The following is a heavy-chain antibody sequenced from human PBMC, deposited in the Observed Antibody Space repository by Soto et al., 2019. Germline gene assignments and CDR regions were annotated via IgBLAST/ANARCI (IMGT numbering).Heavy chain of an antibody. CDR3: ARDQGYYYSSGGAFDI. V-gene: IGHV1-69*13. D-gene: IGHD3-22*01. CDR1: GGTFSSYA. Sequence: GASVKVSCKASGGTFSSYAISWVRQAPGQGLEWMGGIIPIFGTANYAQKFQGRVTITADESTSTAYMELSSLRSEDTAVYYCARDQGYYYSSGGAFDIWGQGTMVTVSS. J-gene: IGHJ3*02. CDR2: IIPIFGTA.